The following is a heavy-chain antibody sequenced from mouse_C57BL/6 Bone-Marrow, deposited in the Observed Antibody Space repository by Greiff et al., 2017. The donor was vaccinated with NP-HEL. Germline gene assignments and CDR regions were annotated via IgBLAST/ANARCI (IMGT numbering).Heavy chain of an antibody. CDR2: INPNNGGT. D-gene: IGHD1-1*01. Sequence: VQLQQSGPELVKPGASVKISCKASGYTFTDYNMDWVKQSHGKSLEWIGDINPNNGGTIYNQKFKGKATLTVDKSSSTAYMELRSLTSEDTAVYYCATVIDAEDAMEDWGQGTSVTVSS. J-gene: IGHJ4*01. CDR1: GYTFTDYN. CDR3: ATVIDAEDAMED. V-gene: IGHV1-18*01.